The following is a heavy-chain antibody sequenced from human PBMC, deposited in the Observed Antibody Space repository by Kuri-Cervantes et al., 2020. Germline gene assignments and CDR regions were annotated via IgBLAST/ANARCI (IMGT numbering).Heavy chain of an antibody. CDR1: GFTFSNSW. J-gene: IGHJ6*02. CDR3: AGDSRGAVAAGGMDV. V-gene: IGHV3-15*01. D-gene: IGHD6-19*01. Sequence: GESLKISCAASGFTFSNSWMHWVRQAPGKGLEWVGRIKSNTAGGTIDYAAPVKGRFTISRDNAKNSLYLQMNSLRAEDTAVYYCAGDSRGAVAAGGMDVWGQGTTVTVSS. CDR2: IKSNTAGGTI.